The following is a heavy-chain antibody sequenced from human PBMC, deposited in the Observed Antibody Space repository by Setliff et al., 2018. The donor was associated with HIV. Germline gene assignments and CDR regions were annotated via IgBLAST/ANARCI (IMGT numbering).Heavy chain of an antibody. J-gene: IGHJ4*02. V-gene: IGHV4-34*11. CDR2: IYYSGTT. CDR3: ARDWGSVGASDY. D-gene: IGHD1-26*01. CDR1: GGSFSGYY. Sequence: SETLSLTCAVYGGSFSGYYWSWIRQPPGKGLEWIGYIYYSGTTKYNPSLKSRVTISVDTSKNQFSLKLTSVTAADTAVYYCARDWGSVGASDYWGQGTLVTVSS.